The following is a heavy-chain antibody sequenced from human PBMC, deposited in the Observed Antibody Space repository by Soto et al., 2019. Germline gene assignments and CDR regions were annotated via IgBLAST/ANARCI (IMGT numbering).Heavy chain of an antibody. CDR2: ISGSGGST. J-gene: IGHJ5*02. V-gene: IGHV3-23*01. Sequence: EVQLLESGGGLVQPGGSRRLSCAASGFTFSTNDMGWVRQAPGKGLEWVSLISGSGGSTYYAGSVRGRFTISRDNSNDTLYLLMNSLRAEDTAQYYCAKSASGTNSGLRSWGQGTLVTVSP. D-gene: IGHD1-1*01. CDR3: AKSASGTNSGLRS. CDR1: GFTFSTND.